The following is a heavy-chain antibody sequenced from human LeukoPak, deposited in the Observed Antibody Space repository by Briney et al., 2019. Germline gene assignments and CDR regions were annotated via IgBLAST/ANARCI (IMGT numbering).Heavy chain of an antibody. J-gene: IGHJ3*02. Sequence: SETLSLTCTVSGGSISSYYWSWFRQPPGKGLEWIGYISYSGSTNYNPSLKSRVTVSLDTSKNQFSLKLSSVTAADTAVYYCARGGPYYYDSSAFDIWGQGTMVTVSS. CDR1: GGSISSYY. CDR2: ISYSGST. D-gene: IGHD3-22*01. V-gene: IGHV4-59*01. CDR3: ARGGPYYYDSSAFDI.